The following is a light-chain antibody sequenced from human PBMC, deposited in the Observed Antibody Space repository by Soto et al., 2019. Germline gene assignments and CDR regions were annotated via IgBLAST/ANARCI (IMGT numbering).Light chain of an antibody. J-gene: IGLJ2*01. V-gene: IGLV2-14*01. Sequence: QSALTQPASVSGSPGQSITISCTGTSSAVGGYNYVSWYQQHPGKAPKLMIYEVSNRPSGVSNRFSDSKSGNTASLTISGLQAEDEADYYCSSYTGSLTLVFGGGTKLTVL. CDR1: SSAVGGYNY. CDR2: EVS. CDR3: SSYTGSLTLV.